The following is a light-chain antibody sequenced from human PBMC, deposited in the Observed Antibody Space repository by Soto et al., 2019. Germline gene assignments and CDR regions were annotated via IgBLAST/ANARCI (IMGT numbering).Light chain of an antibody. CDR3: QHYNSYSEA. Sequence: DLQITPASSTPFSSVGDRITIPFPASQSISSWLAWYQQKPGKAPKLLIYKASTLKSGVPSRFSGSGSGTEFTLTISSLQPDDFATYYCQHYNSYSEAFGQGTKVDIK. CDR1: QSISSW. V-gene: IGKV1-5*03. CDR2: KAS. J-gene: IGKJ1*01.